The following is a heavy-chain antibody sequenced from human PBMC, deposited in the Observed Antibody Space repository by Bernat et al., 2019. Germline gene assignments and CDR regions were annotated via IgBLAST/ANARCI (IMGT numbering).Heavy chain of an antibody. D-gene: IGHD3-22*01. V-gene: IGHV3-11*05. J-gene: IGHJ5*02. CDR1: GFTFSDYY. Sequence: QVQLVESGGGLVKPGGSLRLSCAASGFTFSDYYMSWIRQAPGKGLEWVSYISSSSSYTNYADSVKRRFTISRDNAKNSLYLQMNSLRAGDTAVYYCARDIMAAYYYDSSGPRPNWFDPWGQGTLVTVSS. CDR2: ISSSSSYT. CDR3: ARDIMAAYYYDSSGPRPNWFDP.